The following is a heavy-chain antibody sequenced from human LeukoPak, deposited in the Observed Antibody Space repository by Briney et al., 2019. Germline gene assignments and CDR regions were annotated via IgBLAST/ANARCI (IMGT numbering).Heavy chain of an antibody. CDR1: GFTFSSYW. J-gene: IGHJ3*02. D-gene: IGHD1-26*01. V-gene: IGHV3-7*04. CDR3: ARGSGSYYFDAFDI. CDR2: IKQDGSEK. Sequence: GGSLRLSCAASGFTFSSYWMSWARQAPGKGLEWVANIKQDGSEKYYVDSVKGRFTISRDNAKNSLYLQMNSPRAEDTAVYYCARGSGSYYFDAFDIWGQGTMVTVSS.